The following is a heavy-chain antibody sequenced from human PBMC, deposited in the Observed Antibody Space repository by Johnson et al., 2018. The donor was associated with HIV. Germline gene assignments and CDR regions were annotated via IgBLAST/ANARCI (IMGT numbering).Heavy chain of an antibody. Sequence: EVQLVESGGGLVQPGRSLRLSCAASGFPFDDYAMHWVRQAPGKGLEWVSGISWNSGSIGYADSVKGRFTISRDNSKNTLYLQMNSLRAEDTAVYYCARFGRGGSHAFDIWGQGTMVTVSS. J-gene: IGHJ3*02. CDR3: ARFGRGGSHAFDI. CDR1: GFPFDDYA. CDR2: ISWNSGSI. V-gene: IGHV3-9*01. D-gene: IGHD5-24*01.